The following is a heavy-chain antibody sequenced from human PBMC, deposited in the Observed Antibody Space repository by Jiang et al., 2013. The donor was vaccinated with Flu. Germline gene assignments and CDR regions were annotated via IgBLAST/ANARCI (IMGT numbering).Heavy chain of an antibody. Sequence: ASGFPFSTYSMNWVRQAPGKGLEWVSSISSSSTYIYYADSVKGRFTISRDNAKNSLFLEMNSLRAEDTAVYYCASHDLYGSGTYYNVPDYWGQGTLVTVSS. CDR3: ASHDLYGSGTYYNVPDY. J-gene: IGHJ4*02. CDR2: ISSSSTYI. D-gene: IGHD3-10*01. CDR1: GFPFSTYS. V-gene: IGHV3-21*01.